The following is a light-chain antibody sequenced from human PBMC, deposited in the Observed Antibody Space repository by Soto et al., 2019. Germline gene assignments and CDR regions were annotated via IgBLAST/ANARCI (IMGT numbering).Light chain of an antibody. J-gene: IGKJ5*01. CDR1: QSVSGY. Sequence: EIVLTQSPATLSLSPGERATLSCRASQSVSGYLAWYQQKAGQAPRLLIYDASNRATGIPARFSGSGSGTDFTLTISSLEPEDFAVYYCQQRSDWPITFGQGTRLEIK. CDR3: QQRSDWPIT. V-gene: IGKV3-11*01. CDR2: DAS.